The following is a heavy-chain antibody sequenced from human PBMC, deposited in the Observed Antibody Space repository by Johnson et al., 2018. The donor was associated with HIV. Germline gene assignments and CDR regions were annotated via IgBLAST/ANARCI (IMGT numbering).Heavy chain of an antibody. Sequence: VQLMESGGGVVQPGGSLRLSCAASGFTFDNYAMTWVRQAPGKGLEWVSDINWNGGNTGYGDSVKGRFTVSRDNAKNSLSLQMNSLRAEDTALYYCARRGEYCSDGSCYDAFDIWGQGTMVTVSS. V-gene: IGHV3-20*04. D-gene: IGHD2-15*01. CDR1: GFTFDNYA. CDR3: ARRGEYCSDGSCYDAFDI. CDR2: INWNGGNT. J-gene: IGHJ3*02.